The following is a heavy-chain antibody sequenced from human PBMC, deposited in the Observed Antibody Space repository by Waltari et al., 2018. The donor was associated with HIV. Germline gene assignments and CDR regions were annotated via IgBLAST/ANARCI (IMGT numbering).Heavy chain of an antibody. Sequence: LRLQESGPSAVKPSETLSLTCRFSGYSIRDGSYWCWIRQSPGKGLEWIGTMLHLGNPYYNPSLHSRVSMSVDMSKTQFSLTLTSVTAADTAMYYCATVSTITTEKYFDYWG. J-gene: IGHJ4*01. D-gene: IGHD5-12*01. CDR3: ATVSTITTEKYFDY. V-gene: IGHV4-38-2*01. CDR2: MLHLGNP. CDR1: GYSIRDGSY.